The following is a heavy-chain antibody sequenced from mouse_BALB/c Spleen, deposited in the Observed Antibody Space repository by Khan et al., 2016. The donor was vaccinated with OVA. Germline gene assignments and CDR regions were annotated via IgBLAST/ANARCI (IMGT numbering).Heavy chain of an antibody. J-gene: IGHJ4*01. CDR2: INTYTGEP. D-gene: IGHD1-2*01. CDR3: ARPPYITYGMDN. V-gene: IGHV9-3-1*01. Sequence: QIQLVQSGPELKKPGETVKISCKASGHTFTKYGMNWVKQAPGKGLKWMGWINTYTGEPTYAADFNGRFAFSLDTSSSTAYLQINKLKNEETATYFCARPPYITYGMDNWGQGTSVTVSS. CDR1: GHTFTKYG.